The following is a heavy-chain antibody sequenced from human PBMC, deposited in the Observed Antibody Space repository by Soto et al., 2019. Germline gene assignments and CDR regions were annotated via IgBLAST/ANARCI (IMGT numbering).Heavy chain of an antibody. V-gene: IGHV4-31*03. J-gene: IGHJ4*02. CDR1: GGSINSGGYC. Sequence: QVQLQESGPGLVKPSQTLSLTCTVSGGSINSGGYCWSWIRQHPGKGLEWIGCISYGGSTSYNGSLKSRVTISVDTSKNQFSLKLSSVTAADTAVYYCSRGILVWGQGTLITVSS. D-gene: IGHD5-18*01. CDR2: ISYGGST. CDR3: SRGILV.